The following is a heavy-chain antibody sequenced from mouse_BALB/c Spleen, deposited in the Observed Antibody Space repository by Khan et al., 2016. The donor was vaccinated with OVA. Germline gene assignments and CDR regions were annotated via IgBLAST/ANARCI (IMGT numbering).Heavy chain of an antibody. V-gene: IGHV2-3*01. CDR2: IWGDGNT. D-gene: IGHD1-2*01. CDR3: AKKGYYGYGNAWFAY. Sequence: QVQLKQSGPGLVAPSQSLSITCTVSGFSLTSYGVSWVRQPPGKGLEWLGVIWGDGNTNYHSALISRLSISNDNSKSQVFLQLNSLQTDDTATYYCAKKGYYGYGNAWFAYWGQGTLVTVSA. J-gene: IGHJ3*01. CDR1: GFSLTSYG.